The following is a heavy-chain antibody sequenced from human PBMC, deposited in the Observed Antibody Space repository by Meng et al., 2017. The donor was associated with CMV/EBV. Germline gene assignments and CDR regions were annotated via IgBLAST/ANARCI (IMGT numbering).Heavy chain of an antibody. CDR3: AKGIWFGELLSPFDY. CDR1: GFTFDDYT. V-gene: IGHV3-43*01. J-gene: IGHJ4*02. CDR2: ISWDGAST. Sequence: GGSLRLSCAASGFTFDDYTMHWVRQAPGKGLEWVSLISWDGASTYYADSVKGRFTISRDNSKNSLYLQMNSLRTEDTALYYCAKGIWFGELLSPFDYWGQGTLVTVSS. D-gene: IGHD3-10*01.